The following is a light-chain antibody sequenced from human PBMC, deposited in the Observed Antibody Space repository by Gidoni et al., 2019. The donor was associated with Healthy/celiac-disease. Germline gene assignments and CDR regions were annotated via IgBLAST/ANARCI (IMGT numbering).Light chain of an antibody. Sequence: IVMPQSPLSLPVTPGEPASISCRSSQSLLHSNGYNYLDWYLQKPGQSPQLLIYLGSNRASGVPDRFSGSGSGTDFTLKISRVEAEDVGVYYCMQALQTPITFGRGTRLEIK. CDR3: MQALQTPIT. CDR2: LGS. CDR1: QSLLHSNGYNY. J-gene: IGKJ5*01. V-gene: IGKV2-28*01.